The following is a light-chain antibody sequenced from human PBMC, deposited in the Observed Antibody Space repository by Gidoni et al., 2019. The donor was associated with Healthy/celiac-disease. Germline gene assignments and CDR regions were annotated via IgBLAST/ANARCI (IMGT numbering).Light chain of an antibody. CDR2: EVS. CDR1: SSDVGGYNY. J-gene: IGLJ3*02. Sequence: QSALTQPPSASGSPGQSVTISCTGTSSDVGGYNYVSWYQQHPGKAPKLMIYEVSMRPSGVPDSFFGSKSGNTASLTVSGLQAEDEADYYCSSYAGSNMWVFGGGTKLTVL. CDR3: SSYAGSNMWV. V-gene: IGLV2-8*01.